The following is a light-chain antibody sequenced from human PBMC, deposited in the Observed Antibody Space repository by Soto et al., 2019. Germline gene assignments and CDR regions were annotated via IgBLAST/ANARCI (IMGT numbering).Light chain of an antibody. CDR2: DAY. Sequence: DIQMTQSPSALSASVGDRVTITCQASQDIGNYLNWYQQKPGKAPALLIYDAYTLETGVPSRFSGSGFGTDFSFTINSLQPEDIATYYCQQYDNRPLTFGGGTKLEIK. V-gene: IGKV1-33*01. CDR1: QDIGNY. CDR3: QQYDNRPLT. J-gene: IGKJ4*01.